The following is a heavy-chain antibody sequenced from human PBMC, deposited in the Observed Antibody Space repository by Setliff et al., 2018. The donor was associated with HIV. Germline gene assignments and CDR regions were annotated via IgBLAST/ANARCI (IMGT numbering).Heavy chain of an antibody. CDR1: GGSFSGYY. CDR3: ARERLSRLGFDY. J-gene: IGHJ4*02. Sequence: SETLSLTCAVYGGSFSGYYWSWIRQPPGKGLEWIGEINHSGSTNYNPSLKSRVTISEDRSKNPVSLKLSSMTAADTAVYYCARERLSRLGFDYWGQGTLVTVSS. CDR2: INHSGST. V-gene: IGHV4-34*01. D-gene: IGHD1-1*01.